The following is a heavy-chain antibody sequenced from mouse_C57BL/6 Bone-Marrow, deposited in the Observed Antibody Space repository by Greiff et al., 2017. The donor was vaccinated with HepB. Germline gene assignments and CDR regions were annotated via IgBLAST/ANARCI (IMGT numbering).Heavy chain of an antibody. CDR1: GFSFTSYG. D-gene: IGHD1-1*01. V-gene: IGHV2-9*01. CDR2: IWGGGST. J-gene: IGHJ1*03. CDR3: AKHGAPYYYGSSRWYFDV. Sequence: VQLQQSGPGLVAPSQSLSISCTVSGFSFTSYGVDWVRQPPGKGLEWLGVIWGGGSTNYNSALMSRLSSSKDNSKSHAFLKMNSLPTDDTAMYYSAKHGAPYYYGSSRWYFDVWGTGTTVTVSS.